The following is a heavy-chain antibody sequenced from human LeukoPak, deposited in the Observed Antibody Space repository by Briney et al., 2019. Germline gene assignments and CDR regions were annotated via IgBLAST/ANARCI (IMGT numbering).Heavy chain of an antibody. CDR1: GFPFHDHD. Sequence: GGSLRLSCAASGFPFHDHDMYWVRQTPGKGLEWVALISHGGGKEHYAESVKGRFTISRDNPRNTVYLQMSSLRSDDTAIYYCAKTLDGFWPQFDFWGQGTLLTVSS. CDR3: AKTLDGFWPQFDF. CDR2: ISHGGGKE. D-gene: IGHD5-24*01. V-gene: IGHV3-30*18. J-gene: IGHJ4*02.